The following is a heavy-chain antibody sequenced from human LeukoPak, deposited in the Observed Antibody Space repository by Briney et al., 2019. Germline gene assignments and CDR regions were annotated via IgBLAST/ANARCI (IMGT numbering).Heavy chain of an antibody. Sequence: VASVKVSCKASGYTFTSYGITWVRQAPGQGLEWMGWINPNSGGTNYAQKFQGRVTMTRDTSISTAYMDLSRLRSDDTAVYYCARDEFEGNYYYYYMDVWGKGTTVTISS. D-gene: IGHD3-16*01. J-gene: IGHJ6*03. CDR2: INPNSGGT. CDR3: ARDEFEGNYYYYYMDV. V-gene: IGHV1-2*02. CDR1: GYTFTSYG.